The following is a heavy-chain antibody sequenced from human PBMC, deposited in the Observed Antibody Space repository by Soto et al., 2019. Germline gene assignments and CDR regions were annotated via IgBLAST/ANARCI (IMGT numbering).Heavy chain of an antibody. V-gene: IGHV1-69*02. J-gene: IGHJ6*02. D-gene: IGHD5-12*01. CDR2: IIPILGIA. Sequence: QVQLVQSGAEVKKPGSSVKVSCKASGGTFSSYTISWVRQAPGQGLEWMGRIIPILGIANYAQKFQGRVTITADKSTNTAYMELSSLRSEDTAVYYCAREYSGYDYYYGMDVWGQGTTVTVSS. CDR3: AREYSGYDYYYGMDV. CDR1: GGTFSSYT.